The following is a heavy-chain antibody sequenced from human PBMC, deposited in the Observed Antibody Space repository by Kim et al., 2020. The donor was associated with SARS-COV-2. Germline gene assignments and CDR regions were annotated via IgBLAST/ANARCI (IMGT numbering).Heavy chain of an antibody. Sequence: ADSVKGRFTISRDNAKNSLYLQMNGRRDGDPAVYYCARDKAVGGGAFDIWGQGTMVTVSS. CDR3: ARDKAVGGGAFDI. V-gene: IGHV3-48*02. D-gene: IGHD3-16*01. J-gene: IGHJ3*02.